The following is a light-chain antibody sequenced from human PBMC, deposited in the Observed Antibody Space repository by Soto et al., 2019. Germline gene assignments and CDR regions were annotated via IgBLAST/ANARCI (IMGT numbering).Light chain of an antibody. V-gene: IGKV1D-12*01. J-gene: IGKJ4*01. CDR1: QGVSSM. Sequence: DIQMTQSPSSVYASVGDRVTNTCRASQGVSSMLSWYQQIPGKAPELLIYAASSLQSGVPSRFSGSGYGTDFTLTINSLQPEDFATYYCQQTNSFPLTFGGGTKVDIK. CDR3: QQTNSFPLT. CDR2: AAS.